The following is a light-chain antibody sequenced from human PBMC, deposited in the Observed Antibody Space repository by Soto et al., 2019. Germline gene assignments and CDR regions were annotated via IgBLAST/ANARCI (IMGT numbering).Light chain of an antibody. CDR2: EGS. CDR3: CSYAGSSTFRVV. J-gene: IGLJ2*01. CDR1: SSDIGSYNL. Sequence: QSALTQPASVSGSPGQSITISCTGTSSDIGSYNLVSWYQQHPGKAPKLIIYEGSKRPSGVSNRFSGSKSDNTASLTISGLQAEDEADYYCCSYAGSSTFRVVFGGGTKLTVL. V-gene: IGLV2-23*01.